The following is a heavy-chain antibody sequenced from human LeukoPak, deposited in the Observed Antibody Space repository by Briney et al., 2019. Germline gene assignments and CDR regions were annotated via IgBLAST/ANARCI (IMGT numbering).Heavy chain of an antibody. J-gene: IGHJ4*02. Sequence: GGSLRLSCAASKFTFSDCYMSWIRQAPGKGLEWVSYISSTSSTMYYADSVKGRFTISRDNAKNSLYLQMNSLRAEDTAIYYCARCGDGLPCDFDYWGQGTLVTVSS. CDR3: ARCGDGLPCDFDY. CDR2: ISSTSSTM. D-gene: IGHD3-10*01. CDR1: KFTFSDCY. V-gene: IGHV3-11*04.